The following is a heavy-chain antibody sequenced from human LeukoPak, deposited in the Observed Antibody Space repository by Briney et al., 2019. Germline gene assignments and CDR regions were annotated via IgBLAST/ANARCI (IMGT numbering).Heavy chain of an antibody. J-gene: IGHJ6*02. CDR3: ARDSETETGWYYYGMDV. CDR1: GFTFSNYE. V-gene: IGHV3-48*03. CDR2: ISSSGSTI. Sequence: GGSLRLSCAASGFTFSNYEMNWVRQAPGKGLEWVSYISSSGSTIYYADSVQGRFTISRDNAKNSLYLQMNTLRAEDTAVYYCARDSETETGWYYYGMDVWGQGTTVSVSS. D-gene: IGHD1-1*01.